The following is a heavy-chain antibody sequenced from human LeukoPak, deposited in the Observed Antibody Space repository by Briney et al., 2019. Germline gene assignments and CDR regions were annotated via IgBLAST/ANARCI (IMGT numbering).Heavy chain of an antibody. CDR1: GFTFSSYW. Sequence: GGSLRLSCAASGFTFSSYWMHWVRQAPGKGLEWVSAISGSGGSTYYADSVKGRFTISRDDAKNTLYLQMNSLRAEDTAVYYCVRGGESTWSWGQGTLVTVSS. CDR2: ISGSGGST. CDR3: VRGGESTWS. J-gene: IGHJ5*02. D-gene: IGHD2-15*01. V-gene: IGHV3-74*01.